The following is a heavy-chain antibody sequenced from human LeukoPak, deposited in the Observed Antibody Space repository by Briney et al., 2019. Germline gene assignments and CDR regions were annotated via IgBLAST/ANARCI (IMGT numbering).Heavy chain of an antibody. D-gene: IGHD3-22*01. Sequence: GGSLRLSCAVSGITLSNYGMTWVRRAPGKGLEWVAGISDTGGRTNYADSVKGRFTISRDNPRNTLYLQMNSLRAEDTAVYFCAKRGVVIRVILVGFHKEAYYFDSWGQGALVTVSS. CDR2: ISDTGGRT. CDR1: GITLSNYG. V-gene: IGHV3-23*01. CDR3: AKRGVVIRVILVGFHKEAYYFDS. J-gene: IGHJ4*02.